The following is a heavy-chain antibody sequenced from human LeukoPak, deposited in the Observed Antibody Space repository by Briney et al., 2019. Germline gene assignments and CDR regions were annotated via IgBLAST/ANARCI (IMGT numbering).Heavy chain of an antibody. CDR1: GGSFSGYY. CDR3: ATLETLNWFDP. CDR2: INHSGST. J-gene: IGHJ5*02. Sequence: PSETLSLTCAVYGGSFSGYYWSWIRQPPGKGLEWIGEINHSGSTNYNPSLKSRVTISVDTSKNQFSLKLSSVTAADTAVYYCATLETLNWFDPWGQGTLVTVSS. D-gene: IGHD3-3*01. V-gene: IGHV4-34*01.